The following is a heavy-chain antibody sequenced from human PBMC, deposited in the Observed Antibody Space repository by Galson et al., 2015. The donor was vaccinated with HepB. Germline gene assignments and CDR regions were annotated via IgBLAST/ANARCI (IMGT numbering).Heavy chain of an antibody. V-gene: IGHV1-18*04. J-gene: IGHJ6*03. CDR1: GYTFTSYG. Sequence: SVKVSCKASGYTFTSYGISWVRQAPGQGLEWMGWISAYNGNTNYAQKLQGRVTMTTDTSTSTAYMELRSLRSDDTAVYYCARTRVRCSSTSCHAYYYYYYMDVWGKGTTVTVSS. D-gene: IGHD2-2*01. CDR2: ISAYNGNT. CDR3: ARTRVRCSSTSCHAYYYYYYMDV.